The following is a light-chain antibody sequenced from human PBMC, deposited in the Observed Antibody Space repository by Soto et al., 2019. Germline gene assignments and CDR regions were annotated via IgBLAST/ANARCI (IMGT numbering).Light chain of an antibody. Sequence: EIVLTQSPATLSLSPGERATLSCRASQSVSSYLAWYQQKPGQAPMLLIYDASNRATGIQARFSGSGSGTDFTLTISSLEHEDFAFYYCQQRSNWLTFGGGTKVEIK. CDR1: QSVSSY. CDR3: QQRSNWLT. CDR2: DAS. V-gene: IGKV3-11*01. J-gene: IGKJ4*01.